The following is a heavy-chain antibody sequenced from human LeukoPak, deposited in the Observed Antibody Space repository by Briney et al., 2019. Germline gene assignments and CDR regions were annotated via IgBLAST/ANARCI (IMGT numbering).Heavy chain of an antibody. CDR3: ARTGYSSGRGYYYYMDV. CDR1: GGSISSYY. V-gene: IGHV4-59*08. J-gene: IGHJ6*03. D-gene: IGHD6-25*01. CDR2: IYYSGST. Sequence: SETLSLTCTVSGGSISSYYWSWIRQPPGKGLEWIGYIYYSGSTNYNPSLKSRVTISVDTSKNQFSLKLSSVTAADTAVYYCARTGYSSGRGYYYYMDVWGKGTTVTVSS.